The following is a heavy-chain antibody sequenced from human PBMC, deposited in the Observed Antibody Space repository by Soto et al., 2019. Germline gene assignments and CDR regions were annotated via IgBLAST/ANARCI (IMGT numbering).Heavy chain of an antibody. V-gene: IGHV3-23*01. CDR2: ISGSGGST. Sequence: EVQLLESGGGLVQPGGSLRLSCAASGFTFSSYAMSWVRQAPAKGLEWVSAISGSGGSTYYADSVKGRFTISRDNSKNTLYLQMNSLRAEDTAVYYCAKEVYSSSRDPLRYYYGMDVWGQGTTVTVSS. CDR1: GFTFSSYA. D-gene: IGHD6-13*01. J-gene: IGHJ6*02. CDR3: AKEVYSSSRDPLRYYYGMDV.